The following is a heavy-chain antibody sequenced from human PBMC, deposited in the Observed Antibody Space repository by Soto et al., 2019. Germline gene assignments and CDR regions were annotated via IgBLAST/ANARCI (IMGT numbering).Heavy chain of an antibody. CDR1: GFTFNNCG. Sequence: QVQLVESGGHVVHPGRSLRLSCAASGFTFNNCGMRWVRQAPGKGLEWVAVISFGGINQYYADSVKGRFTISRDNSKNTLYLQMNSLRPEDTAVYYCAKDSSTGSQYIDYWGQGTLVTVSS. D-gene: IGHD1-26*01. J-gene: IGHJ4*02. V-gene: IGHV3-30*18. CDR3: AKDSSTGSQYIDY. CDR2: ISFGGINQ.